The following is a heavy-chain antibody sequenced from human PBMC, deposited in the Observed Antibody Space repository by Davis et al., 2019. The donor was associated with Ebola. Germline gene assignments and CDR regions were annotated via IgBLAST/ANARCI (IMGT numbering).Heavy chain of an antibody. CDR3: ARGRSGSYPRFDY. V-gene: IGHV1-2*02. CDR1: GYTFTGSY. Sequence: ASVKVSCKASGYTFTGSYMHWVRQAPGQGLEWMGWINPNSGGTNYAQKFQGRVTMTRDTSISTAYMELSRLRSDDTAVYYCARGRSGSYPRFDYWGQGTLVTVSS. D-gene: IGHD1-26*01. J-gene: IGHJ4*02. CDR2: INPNSGGT.